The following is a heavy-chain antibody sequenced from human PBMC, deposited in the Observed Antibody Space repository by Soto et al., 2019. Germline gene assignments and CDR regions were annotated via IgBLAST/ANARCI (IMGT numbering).Heavy chain of an antibody. CDR1: GYTFTSYG. D-gene: IGHD6-13*01. Sequence: QVQLVQSGAEVKQPGASVKVSCKASGYTFTSYGISWVRQAPGQGLEWMGWISAYNGNTNYAQKLQGRVTMTTDTSTSTAYMELRSLRSDDTAVYYCARRIAAAGKTSNWFDPWGQGTLVTVSS. J-gene: IGHJ5*02. CDR2: ISAYNGNT. V-gene: IGHV1-18*01. CDR3: ARRIAAAGKTSNWFDP.